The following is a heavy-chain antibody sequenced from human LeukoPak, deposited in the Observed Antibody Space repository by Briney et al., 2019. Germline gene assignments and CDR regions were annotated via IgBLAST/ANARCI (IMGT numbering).Heavy chain of an antibody. Sequence: PGGALRLSCAASGFTFSSYIMNWVRQAPGKGLEWVSSISSSSSYIYYADSVKGRVTISRDNAKNSLYLQMNSLRAEDTAVYYCARDPPMVRGVNDPYYYYYYYMDVWGKGTTVTVSS. D-gene: IGHD3-10*01. CDR3: ARDPPMVRGVNDPYYYYYYYMDV. CDR2: ISSSSSYI. CDR1: GFTFSSYI. V-gene: IGHV3-21*01. J-gene: IGHJ6*03.